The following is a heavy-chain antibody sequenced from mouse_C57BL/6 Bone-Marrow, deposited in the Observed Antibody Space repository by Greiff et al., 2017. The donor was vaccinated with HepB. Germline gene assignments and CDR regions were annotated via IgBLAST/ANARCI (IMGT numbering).Heavy chain of an antibody. CDR1: GYSFTSYW. CDR2: IDPNSGGT. Sequence: QVQLQQPGAELVKPWASVKLSCTASGYSFTSYWMHWVEQRPGRGLEWIGRIDPNSGGTKYNEKFKSKARLTVDKPSSTAYMQLSSLTSEDSAVYYCARLGSSPWYFDVWGTGTTVTVSS. CDR3: ARLGSSPWYFDV. J-gene: IGHJ1*03. V-gene: IGHV1-72*01. D-gene: IGHD1-1*01.